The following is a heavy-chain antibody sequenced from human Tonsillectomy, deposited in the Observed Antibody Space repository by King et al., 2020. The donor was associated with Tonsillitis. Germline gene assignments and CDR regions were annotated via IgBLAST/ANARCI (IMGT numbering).Heavy chain of an antibody. V-gene: IGHV4-61*02. CDR2: IYTSGST. D-gene: IGHD1-26*01. Sequence: LQLQESGPGLVKPSQTLSLTCTVSGGSISSGSYYWSWIRQPAGKGLEWIGRIYTSGSTNYNPSLKSRVTISVDTSKNQFSLKLSSVTAADTAVYYCASSPDSDLSEGRFDYWGQGTLVTVSS. CDR3: ASSPDSDLSEGRFDY. CDR1: GGSISSGSYY. J-gene: IGHJ4*02.